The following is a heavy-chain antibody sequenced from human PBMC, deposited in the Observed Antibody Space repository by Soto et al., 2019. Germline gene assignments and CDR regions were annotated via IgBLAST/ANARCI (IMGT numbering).Heavy chain of an antibody. CDR1: GFTFSTYG. Sequence: QVQLVESGGGVVQPGRSLRLSCAASGFTFSTYGMHWVRQAPGKGLEWVAVISYDGNNKYYADSVKGRFTIARDNSKNTLFLQMDSLRAEYTAAYYCAKDHLPSTVTTPGYWGQGTLVTVSS. V-gene: IGHV3-30*18. J-gene: IGHJ4*02. D-gene: IGHD4-17*01. CDR2: ISYDGNNK. CDR3: AKDHLPSTVTTPGY.